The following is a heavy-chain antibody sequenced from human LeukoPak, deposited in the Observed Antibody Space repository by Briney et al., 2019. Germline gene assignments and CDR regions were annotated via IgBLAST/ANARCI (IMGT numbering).Heavy chain of an antibody. J-gene: IGHJ4*02. CDR2: IYSGGST. CDR3: AGGAARDYFDY. D-gene: IGHD5-18*01. V-gene: IGHV3-53*01. Sequence: GGSLRLSCAPSGFTFSSYSMNWVRQAPGKGLEWVSVIYSGGSTYYADSVKGRFTISRDNSKNTLYLQMNSLRAEDTAVYYCAGGAARDYFDYWGQGTLVTVSS. CDR1: GFTFSSYS.